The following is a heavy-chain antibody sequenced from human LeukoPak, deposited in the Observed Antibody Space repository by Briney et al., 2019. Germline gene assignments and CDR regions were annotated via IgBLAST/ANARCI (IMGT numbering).Heavy chain of an antibody. V-gene: IGHV3-30*18. Sequence: GGSRRLSCAASGFTFSSYGMHWVRQAPGKGLEWVAVISYDGSNKYYADSVKGRFTISRDNSKNTLYLQMNSLRAEDTAVYYCAKDGGSSPYFDYWGQGTLVTVSS. D-gene: IGHD6-13*01. CDR3: AKDGGSSPYFDY. CDR1: GFTFSSYG. J-gene: IGHJ4*02. CDR2: ISYDGSNK.